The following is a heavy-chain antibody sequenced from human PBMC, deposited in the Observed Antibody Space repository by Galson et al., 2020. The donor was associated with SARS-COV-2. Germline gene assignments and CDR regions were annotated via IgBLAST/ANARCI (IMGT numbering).Heavy chain of an antibody. CDR1: GFSLSNAGMG. J-gene: IGHJ4*02. D-gene: IGHD5-12*01. Sequence: KMSGPTLVKPTETLTLTCTVSGFSLSNAGMGVSWIRQSPGKALEWLAHIFSNDEKSYNISLRSRLTISKDTFETQVVLTMTNMDPVDSGTYFCARMGSSGYGTIYYFDYWGQGTLVTVSS. V-gene: IGHV2-26*01. CDR2: IFSNDEK. CDR3: ARMGSSGYGTIYYFDY.